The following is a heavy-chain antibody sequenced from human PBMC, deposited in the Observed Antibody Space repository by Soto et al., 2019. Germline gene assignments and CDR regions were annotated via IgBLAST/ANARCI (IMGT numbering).Heavy chain of an antibody. J-gene: IGHJ5*02. CDR2: IYYSGST. V-gene: IGHV4-59*01. D-gene: IGHD5-12*01. Sequence: SETLSLTCTVSGGTISSYYWSWIRQTPGKGLEWIGYIYYSGSTNYNPSLKSRVTISVDTSKNQFSLKLSSVTAADTAVYYCAKCISGYDQNWFDPWGQGTLVTVSS. CDR3: AKCISGYDQNWFDP. CDR1: GGTISSYY.